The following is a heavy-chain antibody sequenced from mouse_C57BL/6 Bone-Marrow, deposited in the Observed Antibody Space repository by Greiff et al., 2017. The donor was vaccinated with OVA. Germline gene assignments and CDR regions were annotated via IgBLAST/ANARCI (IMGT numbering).Heavy chain of an antibody. V-gene: IGHV5-17*01. CDR3: ARNLYDYDGYYAMDY. CDR1: GFTFSDYG. Sequence: EVQGVESGGGLVKPGGSLKLSCAASGFTFSDYGMHWVRQAPEKGLEWVAYISSGSSTIYYADTVKGRFTISRDNAKNTLFLQMTSLRSEYTAMYYCARNLYDYDGYYAMDYWGQGTSVTVSS. CDR2: ISSGSSTI. D-gene: IGHD2-4*01. J-gene: IGHJ4*01.